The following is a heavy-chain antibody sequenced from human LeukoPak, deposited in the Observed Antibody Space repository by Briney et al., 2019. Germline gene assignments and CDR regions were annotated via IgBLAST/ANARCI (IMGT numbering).Heavy chain of an antibody. D-gene: IGHD6-19*01. V-gene: IGHV3-21*01. CDR2: ISSSSSYI. CDR1: GFTFSSYS. J-gene: IGHJ4*02. CDR3: GRARAVAGTPKY. Sequence: GGSLRLSCAASGFTFSSYSMNWVRQAPGKGLEWVSSISSSSSYIYYADSVKGRFTISRDNAKNSLYLQMNSLRADDTAVYYCGRARAVAGTPKYWGQGTLVTVSS.